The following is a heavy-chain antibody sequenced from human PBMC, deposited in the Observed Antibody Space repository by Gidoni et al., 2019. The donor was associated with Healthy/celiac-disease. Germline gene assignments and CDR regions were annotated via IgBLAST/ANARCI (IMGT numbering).Heavy chain of an antibody. CDR1: GFPFSGSG. J-gene: IGHJ4*02. CDR2: ISYDGSNK. V-gene: IGHV3-30*18. CDR3: AKDHRPEIYYDSSGLDY. Sequence: QVQLVASGGGVVQPGRSLSLPSAAAGFPFSGSGMHWVRQAPGKGLEWVAVISYDGSNKYYADSVKGRFTISRDNSKNTLYLQMNSLRAEDTAVYYCAKDHRPEIYYDSSGLDYWGQGTLVTVSS. D-gene: IGHD3-22*01.